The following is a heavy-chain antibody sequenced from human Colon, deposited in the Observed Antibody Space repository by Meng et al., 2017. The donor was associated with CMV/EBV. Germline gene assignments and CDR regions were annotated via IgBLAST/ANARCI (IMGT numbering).Heavy chain of an antibody. CDR1: GGSFTTNSYF. Sequence: LQLEESGPGLGKPSETLSLTFSVSGGSFTTNSYFWAWIRQPPGKGLEYIGSIYNSGSTYYNASLKSRVTMSVDTSKNQFSLKLSSVTAADTAKYYCARGVLNFFDYWGQGTLVTVSS. CDR3: ARGVLNFFDY. CDR2: IYNSGST. J-gene: IGHJ4*02. D-gene: IGHD3-10*01. V-gene: IGHV4-39*07.